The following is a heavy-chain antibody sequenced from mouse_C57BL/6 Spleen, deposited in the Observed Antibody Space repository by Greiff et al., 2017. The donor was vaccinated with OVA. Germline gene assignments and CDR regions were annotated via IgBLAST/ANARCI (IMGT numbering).Heavy chain of an antibody. CDR1: GYTFTSYW. J-gene: IGHJ2*01. CDR2: IDPNSGGT. CDR3: ARGGYGGCDWYVDY. V-gene: IGHV1-72*01. Sequence: QVQLQQPGAELVKPGASVKLSCTASGYTFTSYWMHWVKQRPGRGLEWIGRIDPNSGGTKYNEKFKSKATLTVDKPSSTAYMRLSSLTSEDAAVDGCARGGYGGCDWYVDYWGQGTTLTVSS. D-gene: IGHD1-1*02.